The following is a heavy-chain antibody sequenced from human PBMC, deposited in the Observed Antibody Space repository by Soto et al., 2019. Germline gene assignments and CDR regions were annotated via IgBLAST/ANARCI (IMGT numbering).Heavy chain of an antibody. CDR2: INANSGNT. D-gene: IGHD1-1*01. CDR3: ALWVWNLGNGLFYP. V-gene: IGHV1-18*04. Sequence: GASVKVSCKASGYTLTGYDLHWVRQAPGQGLEWMGWINANSGNTNYAQKLQGRVTMTTDTSTSTAYMELGSLRSDDTAVYFSALWVWNLGNGLFYPWGRGTLVTVSS. J-gene: IGHJ5*02. CDR1: GYTLTGYD.